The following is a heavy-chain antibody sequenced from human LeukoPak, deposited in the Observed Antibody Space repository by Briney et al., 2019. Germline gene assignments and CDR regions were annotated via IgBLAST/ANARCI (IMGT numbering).Heavy chain of an antibody. J-gene: IGHJ4*02. CDR1: GFTFSSYA. Sequence: GGSLRLSCAASGFTFSSYAMHWVRQAPGKGLEWVAVISYDGSNNYYADSVKGRFTISRDNSKNTLYLQMNSLRVEDTAVYFCAREGYYDSSGSSFPFFDYWGQGTLVTVSS. V-gene: IGHV3-30*01. CDR3: AREGYYDSSGSSFPFFDY. CDR2: ISYDGSNN. D-gene: IGHD3-22*01.